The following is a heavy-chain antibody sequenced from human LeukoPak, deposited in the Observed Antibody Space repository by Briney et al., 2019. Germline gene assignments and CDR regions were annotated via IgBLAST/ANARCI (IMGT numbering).Heavy chain of an antibody. CDR3: AKGGASVTRYVDY. CDR2: ISRSSNYI. D-gene: IGHD4-17*01. CDR1: GFTFSSYF. J-gene: IGHJ4*02. Sequence: PGGSLRLSCAASGFTFSSYFMNWLRQAPGKGLEWVSSISRSSNYIYYADSVKGRFTISRDNSQNTLYLQMNSLRPEDTAVYYCAKGGASVTRYVDYWGQGTLVTVSS. V-gene: IGHV3-21*01.